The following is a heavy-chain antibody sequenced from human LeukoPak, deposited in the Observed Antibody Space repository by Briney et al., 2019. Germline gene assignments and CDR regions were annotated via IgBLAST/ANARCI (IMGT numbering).Heavy chain of an antibody. J-gene: IGHJ3*02. CDR2: TNYRSTWYP. Sequence: SQTLSLTCAISGDSVSSNSAAWNWIRQSPSRGLECLGRTNYRSTWYPDYAVSVKSRLPVNPDTSKDQFFLHLKSVTPEETAEYYCATTVETGDAFDIWGPGTRVTVSS. V-gene: IGHV6-1*01. D-gene: IGHD1-1*01. CDR1: GDSVSSNSAA. CDR3: ATTVETGDAFDI.